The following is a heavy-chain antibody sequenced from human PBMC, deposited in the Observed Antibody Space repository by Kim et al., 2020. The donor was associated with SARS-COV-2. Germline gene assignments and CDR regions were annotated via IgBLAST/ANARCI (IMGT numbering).Heavy chain of an antibody. Sequence: SETLSLTCAVYGGSFSGYYWSWIRQPPGKGLEWIGEINHSGSTNYNPSLKSRVTISVDTSKNQFSLKLSSVTAADTAVYYCARVGLAEVVAATLYNWFDPWGQGTLVTVSS. CDR1: GGSFSGYY. J-gene: IGHJ5*02. D-gene: IGHD2-15*01. CDR2: INHSGST. V-gene: IGHV4-34*01. CDR3: ARVGLAEVVAATLYNWFDP.